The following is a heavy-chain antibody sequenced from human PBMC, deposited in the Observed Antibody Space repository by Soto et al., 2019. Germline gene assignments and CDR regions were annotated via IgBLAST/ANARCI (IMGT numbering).Heavy chain of an antibody. CDR2: INGDGSRT. J-gene: IGHJ4*02. Sequence: PGGSLRLSCAASGFIVNSNYMSWVRQAPGKGLEWVSHINGDGSRTNYADSVKGRFTISRDNAENTLFLQMNSLRAEDTAVYYCARGGVPASVDYCGQGTLVTVSS. CDR3: ARGGVPASVDY. D-gene: IGHD2-2*01. CDR1: GFIVNSNY. V-gene: IGHV3-74*01.